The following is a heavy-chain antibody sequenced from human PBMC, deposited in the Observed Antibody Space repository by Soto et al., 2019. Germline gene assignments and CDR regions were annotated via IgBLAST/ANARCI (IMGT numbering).Heavy chain of an antibody. CDR3: ARQITTFGIIINALNV. CDR2: IDPSDSRA. Sequence: WESLKISCNVSGYSFTKYWIAWVRQMPGKGLEWVGRIDPSDSRAYYSPSFQGRVTISVDRSIATAYLRWSTLEASDTATYYCARQITTFGIIINALNVWGQGTMVTVSS. CDR1: GYSFTKYW. J-gene: IGHJ3*01. D-gene: IGHD3-3*01. V-gene: IGHV5-10-1*01.